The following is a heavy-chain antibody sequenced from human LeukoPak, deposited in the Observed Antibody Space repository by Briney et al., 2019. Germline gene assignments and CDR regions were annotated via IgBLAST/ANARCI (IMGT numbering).Heavy chain of an antibody. D-gene: IGHD6-13*01. J-gene: IGHJ4*02. CDR3: ARGVYIAAAQYGY. V-gene: IGHV4-59*01. CDR2: IYYSGTT. Sequence: SETLSLTCTVSGGSISSYYWSWIRQPPGKGLEWIGYIYYSGTTNYNPSLKSRVTISVDTSKNQFSLKLSSVTAADTAVYYCARGVYIAAAQYGYWGRGTLVTVSS. CDR1: GGSISSYY.